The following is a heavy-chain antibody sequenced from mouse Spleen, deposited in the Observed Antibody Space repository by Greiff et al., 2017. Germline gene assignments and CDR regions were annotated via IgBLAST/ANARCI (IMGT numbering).Heavy chain of an antibody. J-gene: IGHJ3*01. CDR1: GFAFSSYD. CDR2: ISSGGSYT. Sequence: EVKVVESGGGLVKPGGSLKLSCAASGFAFSSYDMSWVRQTPEKRLEWVATISSGGSYTYYPDSVKGRFTISRDNARNTLYLQMSSLRSEDSAVYYCARFCPTGPWFAYWGQGTLVTVSA. D-gene: IGHD4-1*02. V-gene: IGHV5-9*02. CDR3: ARFCPTGPWFAY.